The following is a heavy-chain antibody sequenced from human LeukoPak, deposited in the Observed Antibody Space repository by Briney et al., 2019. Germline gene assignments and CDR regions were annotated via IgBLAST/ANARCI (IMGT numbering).Heavy chain of an antibody. CDR3: ARVRSSGWGKGFDY. D-gene: IGHD6-19*01. CDR1: GYTFTNYA. V-gene: IGHV7-4-1*02. CDR2: INTNTGNP. Sequence: ASVKVSCKASGYTFTNYAINWVRQAPGQGLEWMGWINTNTGNPTYAQGFTGRFVFSLDTSVSAAYLQISSLKAEDTAVYYCARVRSSGWGKGFDYWGQGTLVTVSS. J-gene: IGHJ4*02.